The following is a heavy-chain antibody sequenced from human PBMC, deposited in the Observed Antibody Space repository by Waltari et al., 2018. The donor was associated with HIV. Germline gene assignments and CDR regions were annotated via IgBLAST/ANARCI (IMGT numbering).Heavy chain of an antibody. CDR2: IYYSGST. J-gene: IGHJ4*02. CDR3: ARGSDYDFWSSVNFDY. Sequence: QVQLQESGPGLVKPSETLSLTCTVSGGSISSYYWSWIRQPPGKGLEWIGYIYYSGSTNYNPSLNSRVTISVDTSKNQFSLKLSSVTAADTAVYYCARGSDYDFWSSVNFDYWGQGTLVTVSS. CDR1: GGSISSYY. V-gene: IGHV4-59*01. D-gene: IGHD3-3*01.